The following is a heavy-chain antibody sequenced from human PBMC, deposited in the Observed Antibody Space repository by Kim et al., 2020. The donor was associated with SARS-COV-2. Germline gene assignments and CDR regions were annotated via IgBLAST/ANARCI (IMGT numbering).Heavy chain of an antibody. D-gene: IGHD6-6*01. CDR2: LSLDSDRI. CDR3: IRDLVPGGADS. CDR1: GFKFERFA. Sequence: GGSLRLSCEMSGFKFERFAVHWVRQPPGKGLEWVSGLSLDSDRIGYADSVKGRFTVSRDKAKDTLYLQMDSLRIEDTAFYYCIRDLVPGGADSWGQGTLVTVSS. V-gene: IGHV3-9*01. J-gene: IGHJ5*02.